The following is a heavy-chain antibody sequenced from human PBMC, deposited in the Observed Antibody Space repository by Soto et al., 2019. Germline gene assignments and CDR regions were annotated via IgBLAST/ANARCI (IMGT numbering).Heavy chain of an antibody. J-gene: IGHJ5*01. CDR2: LNTYGNT. CDR1: GGSISSYR. V-gene: IGHV4-4*07. D-gene: IGHD1-7*01. CDR3: GRESGETWDYESS. Sequence: SETLSLTCTVSGGSISSYRWSWIRQPAGKGLEWIGRLNTYGNTDYNPSLKSRVTVSVDTSRNQFFMTLRSVTAADSADYHCGRESGETWDYESSWGHGTRVTVSS.